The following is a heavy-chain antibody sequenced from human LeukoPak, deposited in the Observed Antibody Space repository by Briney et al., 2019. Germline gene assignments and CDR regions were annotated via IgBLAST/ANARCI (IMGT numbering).Heavy chain of an antibody. CDR2: INPNSGGT. CDR1: GYTFTGYY. J-gene: IGHJ3*02. CDR3: ARGGVVITTDTYDI. V-gene: IGHV1-2*06. D-gene: IGHD3-3*01. Sequence: GASVQVSCKASGYTFTGYYMHWVRQAPGQGLEWMGRINPNSGGTNYAQKFQGRVTMTRDTSISTAYMDLSRLRSDDTAVYYCARGGVVITTDTYDIWGQGTMVTVSS.